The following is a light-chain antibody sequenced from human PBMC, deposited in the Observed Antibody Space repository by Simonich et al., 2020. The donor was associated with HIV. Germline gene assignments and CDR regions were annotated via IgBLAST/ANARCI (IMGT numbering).Light chain of an antibody. J-gene: IGLJ3*02. CDR2: EVS. CDR1: SSDVGGYNY. Sequence: QSALTQPASVSGSPGQSVTISCTGSSSDVGGYNYVSWHHQHPGKPPKPMISEVSKRPSGVPDRFSGSKSGNTASLTVSGLQAEDEADYYCFSYTNNRGVFGGGTKLTVL. CDR3: FSYTNNRGV. V-gene: IGLV2-8*01.